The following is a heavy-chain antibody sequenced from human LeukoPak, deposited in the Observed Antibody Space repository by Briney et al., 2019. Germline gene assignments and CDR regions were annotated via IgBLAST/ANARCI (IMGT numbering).Heavy chain of an antibody. Sequence: SETLSLTCAVYGGSFSGYYWSWIRQPPGKGLEWIWRIYTSGSTNYNPSLKSRVTMSVDTSKNQFSLKLSSVTAADTAVYYCASVVVAATQDYYYYYMDVWGKGTTVTVSS. J-gene: IGHJ6*03. V-gene: IGHV4-59*10. CDR1: GGSFSGYY. D-gene: IGHD2-15*01. CDR2: IYTSGST. CDR3: ASVVVAATQDYYYYYMDV.